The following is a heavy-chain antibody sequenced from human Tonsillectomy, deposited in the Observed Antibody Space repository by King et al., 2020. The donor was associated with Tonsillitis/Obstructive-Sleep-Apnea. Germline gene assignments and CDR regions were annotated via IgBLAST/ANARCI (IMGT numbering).Heavy chain of an antibody. CDR3: ANTDGYNEYDY. J-gene: IGHJ4*02. Sequence: VQLVESGGGVVQPGRSLRLSCAASGFTFNTYGMHRVRQAPGKGLEWGAVISYDGRNKYHADSVKGRFTISRDNSKKTRYLQMNSLRVEDTAVYFCANTDGYNEYDYWGQGTLVTVSS. V-gene: IGHV3-30*18. CDR1: GFTFNTYG. CDR2: ISYDGRNK. D-gene: IGHD5-24*01.